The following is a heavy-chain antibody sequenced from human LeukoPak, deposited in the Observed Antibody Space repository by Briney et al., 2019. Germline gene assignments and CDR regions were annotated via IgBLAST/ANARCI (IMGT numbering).Heavy chain of an antibody. Sequence: SETLSLTCTVSGGSISSYYWSWIRQPPGKGPEWIGYIYYSGSTNYNPSLKSRVTISVDTSKSQFSLKLSSVTAADTAVYYCARGDSSGYYSFDYWGQGTLVTVSS. V-gene: IGHV4-59*01. CDR2: IYYSGST. CDR3: ARGDSSGYYSFDY. J-gene: IGHJ4*02. CDR1: GGSISSYY. D-gene: IGHD3-22*01.